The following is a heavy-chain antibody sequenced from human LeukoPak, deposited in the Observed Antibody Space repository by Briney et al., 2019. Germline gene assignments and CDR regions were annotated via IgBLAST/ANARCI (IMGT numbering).Heavy chain of an antibody. J-gene: IGHJ6*02. Sequence: GGSLRLSCAASGFTSSSYAMHWVRQAPGKGLEWVAVISYDGSNKYYADSVKGRFTISRDNSKNTLYLQMNSLRAEDTAVYYCARDLYDPRKNYYYYGMDVWGQGTTVTVSS. CDR2: ISYDGSNK. CDR1: GFTSSSYA. CDR3: ARDLYDPRKNYYYYGMDV. V-gene: IGHV3-30*04. D-gene: IGHD3-3*01.